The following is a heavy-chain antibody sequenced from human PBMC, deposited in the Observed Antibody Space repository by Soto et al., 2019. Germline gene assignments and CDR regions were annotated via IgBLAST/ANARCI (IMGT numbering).Heavy chain of an antibody. D-gene: IGHD6-6*01. CDR1: GGSFSGCY. J-gene: IGHJ5*02. CDR3: AREAVAENSSSLS. Sequence: QVQLQQWGAGLLKPSETLSLTCAVYGGSFSGCYWSWIRQPPWKGLEWIGEINHSGSTNYNPSLKSRVTISVDTSKNQFSLKLSSVTAADTAEYYCAREAVAENSSSLSWGQGTLVTVSS. V-gene: IGHV4-34*01. CDR2: INHSGST.